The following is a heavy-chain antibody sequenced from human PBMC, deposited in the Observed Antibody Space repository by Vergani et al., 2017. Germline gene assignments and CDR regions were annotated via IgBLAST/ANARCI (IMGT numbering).Heavy chain of an antibody. D-gene: IGHD4-17*01. V-gene: IGHV4-34*01. Sequence: QVQLQQWGAGLLKPSETLSLTCAVYGGSFSGYYWSWIRQPPGKGLEWIGEINHSGSTNYNPSLKSRVTISVDTSKNQLSLKLTSVTAVDTALYYCARHVGYGDSNFPGDWFDPWGQGTLVTVSS. CDR1: GGSFSGYY. J-gene: IGHJ5*02. CDR2: INHSGST. CDR3: ARHVGYGDSNFPGDWFDP.